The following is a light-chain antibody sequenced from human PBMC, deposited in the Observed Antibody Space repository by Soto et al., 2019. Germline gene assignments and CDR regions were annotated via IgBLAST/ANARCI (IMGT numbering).Light chain of an antibody. V-gene: IGLV2-14*01. CDR1: SSDVGDYNY. CDR2: EVT. CDR3: TSYSSGSSLVI. Sequence: QPASVSGSPGQSITISCTGTSSDVGDYNYVSWYRQHPGNAPKLIIYEVTNRPSGISNRFSGSKSGNTASLTISGLQADDESYYYCTSYSSGSSLVIFGGGTKVTVL. J-gene: IGLJ2*01.